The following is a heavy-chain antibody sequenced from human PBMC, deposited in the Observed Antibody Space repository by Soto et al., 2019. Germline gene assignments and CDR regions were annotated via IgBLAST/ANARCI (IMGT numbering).Heavy chain of an antibody. Sequence: GGSLRLSCAASGFTFSTYARNWVRQAPGKGLEWVSAISGSGGSTYYADSVRGRFTISRDNSIDTLYLQMSSLRTEDTAVYYCAHTPVYGVSGAIHISCQRTILTVS. CDR1: GFTFSTYA. CDR2: ISGSGGST. J-gene: IGHJ3*02. V-gene: IGHV3-23*01. CDR3: AHTPVYGVSGAIHI. D-gene: IGHD4-17*01.